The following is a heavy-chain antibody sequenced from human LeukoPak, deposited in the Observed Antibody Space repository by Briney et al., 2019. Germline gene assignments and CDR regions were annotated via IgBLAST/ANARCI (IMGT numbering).Heavy chain of an antibody. V-gene: IGHV3-48*04. Sequence: GGSLRLSCAAPGFTFSSYTMNWVRQPPGKGLEWVSNIGTSSTTIYYADSVKGRFTISRDNAKNTLYLQMNSLRAEDTAVYYCARQVSYYFDYWGQGTLVTVSS. D-gene: IGHD1-26*01. CDR2: IGTSSTTI. CDR3: ARQVSYYFDY. J-gene: IGHJ4*02. CDR1: GFTFSSYT.